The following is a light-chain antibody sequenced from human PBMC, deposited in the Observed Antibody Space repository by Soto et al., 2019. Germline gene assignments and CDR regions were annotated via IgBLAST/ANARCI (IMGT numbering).Light chain of an antibody. CDR2: EVS. CDR3: SSYTSGSTPYV. V-gene: IGLV2-14*01. Sequence: QSVLTQPASVSGSPGQSITISCTGSGSDIGAYNYVSWYQQHPGKAPKLMIFEVSNRPSGVSNRFSGSKSGNTASLTISGLQAEDEADYYCSSYTSGSTPYVFGTGTKLTVL. J-gene: IGLJ1*01. CDR1: GSDIGAYNY.